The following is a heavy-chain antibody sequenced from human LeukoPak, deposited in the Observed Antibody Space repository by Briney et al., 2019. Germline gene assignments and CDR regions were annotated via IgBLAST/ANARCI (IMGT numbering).Heavy chain of an antibody. J-gene: IGHJ4*02. Sequence: GGSLRLSCAASGFTVSSNYMSWVRQAPGKGLEWVSVSYTGGNTHYADSVKGRFTLSRDNSKNTVYLQMDSQRVEDTAMYYCASISDLLYYFDSWGQGTLVTVSS. V-gene: IGHV3-66*01. CDR3: ASISDLLYYFDS. CDR1: GFTVSSNY. CDR2: SYTGGNT.